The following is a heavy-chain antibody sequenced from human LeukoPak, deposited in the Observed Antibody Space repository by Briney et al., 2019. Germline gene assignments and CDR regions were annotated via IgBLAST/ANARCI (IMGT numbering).Heavy chain of an antibody. Sequence: PGGSLRLSCAASGFTFSSYGMHWVRQAPGKGLEWVAVIWYDGSNKHYADSVKGRFTISRDNSKNTLYLQMNSLRAEDTAVYYCAKMPYCSSTSCSSPLDYWGQGTLVTVSS. CDR1: GFTFSSYG. J-gene: IGHJ4*02. CDR3: AKMPYCSSTSCSSPLDY. CDR2: IWYDGSNK. D-gene: IGHD2-2*01. V-gene: IGHV3-33*06.